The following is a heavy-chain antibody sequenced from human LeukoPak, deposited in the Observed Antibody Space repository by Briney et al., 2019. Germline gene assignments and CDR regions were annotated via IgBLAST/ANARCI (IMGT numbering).Heavy chain of an antibody. CDR3: ARGMVVAATRTDY. CDR1: GYTFTGYY. V-gene: IGHV1-2*02. CDR2: INPNSGGT. J-gene: IGHJ4*02. Sequence: ASVKVSCKASGYTFTGYYMHWVRQAPGQGLEWMGWINPNSGGTNYAQKFQGRVTMTRDTSISTAYMELSRLRSDDTAVYYCARGMVVAATRTDYWGQGTLVTVSS. D-gene: IGHD2-15*01.